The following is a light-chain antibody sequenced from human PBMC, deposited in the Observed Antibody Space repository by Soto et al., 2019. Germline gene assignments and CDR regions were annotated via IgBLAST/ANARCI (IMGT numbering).Light chain of an antibody. CDR2: DAS. CDR3: QQSYTYPRT. CDR1: QSISTY. V-gene: IGKV1-39*01. J-gene: IGKJ1*01. Sequence: DIQMTQSPSSLSASVGDRVTITCRAGQSISTYVNWYQQKPGKAPTLLIYDASTLQSGVPSRFSGSGSGTDFTLIITSLQPEDFATYFCQQSYTYPRTFGQGTKVEIK.